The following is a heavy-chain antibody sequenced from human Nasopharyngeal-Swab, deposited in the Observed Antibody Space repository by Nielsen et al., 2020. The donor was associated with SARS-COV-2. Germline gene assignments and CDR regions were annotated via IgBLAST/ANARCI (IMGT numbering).Heavy chain of an antibody. V-gene: IGHV1-69*01. CDR3: AREGEEDDGTGWTRGGYFDL. D-gene: IGHD3/OR15-3a*01. J-gene: IGHJ4*02. CDR2: IIPLFEKT. Sequence: WGRQAPGQGLEWLGGIIPLFEKTDYAQRFQGRVTFTADEYTTTAYMELSSPGSEDTAVYYCAREGEEDDGTGWTRGGYFDLWGQGTQVTVSS.